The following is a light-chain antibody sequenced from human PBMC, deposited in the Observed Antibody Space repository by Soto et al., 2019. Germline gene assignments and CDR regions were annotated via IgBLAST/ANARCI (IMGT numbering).Light chain of an antibody. Sequence: DIQMTQSPSTLSASVGDRVTITCRASQSISSWLAWYQQKPGKAPKLLIYAASSLHSGVPTRFSGSGSGTEFTLTISSLQSEDFAVYYCQQYAYWWAFGQGTKVDIK. CDR3: QQYAYWWA. V-gene: IGKV1-5*01. CDR2: AAS. CDR1: QSISSW. J-gene: IGKJ1*01.